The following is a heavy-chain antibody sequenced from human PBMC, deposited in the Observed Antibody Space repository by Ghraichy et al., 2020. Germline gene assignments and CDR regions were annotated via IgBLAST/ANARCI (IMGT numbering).Heavy chain of an antibody. J-gene: IGHJ3*02. CDR1: GGSISSYY. CDR3: ARYKTYYYGSGSSLDI. D-gene: IGHD3-10*01. Sequence: GSLSLTCTVSGGSISSYYWSWIRQPPGKGLEWIGYIYYSGSTNYNPSLKSRVTISVDTSKNQFSLKLSSVTAADTAVYYCARYKTYYYGSGSSLDIWGQGTMVTVSS. V-gene: IGHV4-59*01. CDR2: IYYSGST.